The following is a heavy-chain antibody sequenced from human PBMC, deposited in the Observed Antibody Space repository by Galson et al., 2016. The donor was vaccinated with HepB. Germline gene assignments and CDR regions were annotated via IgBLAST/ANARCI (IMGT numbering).Heavy chain of an antibody. CDR2: INPITGDT. Sequence: SVKVSCKASGYTFTSYGISWVRQAPGQGLEWMGWINPITGDTKYAQRFQGRVTMTRDTSINTAYMELNGLRSNDTAIYYCARDLSSGHDGDYWGQGTLVTVSS. CDR3: ARDLSSGHDGDY. D-gene: IGHD3-22*01. J-gene: IGHJ4*02. V-gene: IGHV1-2*02. CDR1: GYTFTSYG.